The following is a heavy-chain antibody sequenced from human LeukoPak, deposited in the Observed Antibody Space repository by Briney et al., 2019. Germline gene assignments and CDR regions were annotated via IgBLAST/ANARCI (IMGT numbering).Heavy chain of an antibody. CDR3: ARTTEGYCSSASCFGFSYSYYMDV. D-gene: IGHD2-2*01. CDR1: GGSISSSSYY. V-gene: IGHV4-39*07. Sequence: PSETLSLTCTVSGGSISSSSYYWGWIRQPPGKGLEWIGSIYYSGSTYYNPSLKSRVTISVDTSKDQFSLKLSSVIAADTAVYYCARTTEGYCSSASCFGFSYSYYMDVWGKGTTVIVSS. CDR2: IYYSGST. J-gene: IGHJ6*03.